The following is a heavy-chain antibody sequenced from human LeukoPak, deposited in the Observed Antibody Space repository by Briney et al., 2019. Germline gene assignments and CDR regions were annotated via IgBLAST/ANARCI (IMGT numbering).Heavy chain of an antibody. V-gene: IGHV5-51*01. CDR2: IYPGDSDT. J-gene: IGHJ4*02. Sequence: GESLKISCKGSGYSFTSYWVGWVRQMPGKGLEWMGIIYPGDSDTRYSPSFQGQVTISADKSISTAYLQWSSLKASDTAMYYCARSEIRDSSGFSQQFGYWGQGTLVTVSS. CDR1: GYSFTSYW. D-gene: IGHD3-22*01. CDR3: ARSEIRDSSGFSQQFGY.